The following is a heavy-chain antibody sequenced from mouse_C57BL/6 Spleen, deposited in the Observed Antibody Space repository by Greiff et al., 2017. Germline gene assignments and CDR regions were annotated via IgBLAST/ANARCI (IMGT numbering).Heavy chain of an antibody. CDR2: IYPGSGST. CDR3: AVPITTVVGMDY. D-gene: IGHD1-1*01. CDR1: GYTFTRYW. Sequence: VQLQQPGAELVKPGASVKMSCKASGYTFTRYWITWVKQRPGQGLEWIGDIYPGSGSTNYNEKFKSKATLTVDTSSSTAYMQLSSLTSEDSAVYYCAVPITTVVGMDYWGQGTSVTVSS. V-gene: IGHV1-55*01. J-gene: IGHJ4*01.